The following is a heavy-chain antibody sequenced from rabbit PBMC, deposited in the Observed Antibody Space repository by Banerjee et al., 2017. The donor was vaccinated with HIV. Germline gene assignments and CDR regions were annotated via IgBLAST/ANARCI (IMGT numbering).Heavy chain of an antibody. J-gene: IGHJ4*01. CDR2: TYTGNGDT. Sequence: QSLEESGGDLVKPGASLTLTCKVSGFTLSSYWICWVRQAPGKGLEWIGCTYTGNGDTYYASWAKGRFTISKTSSTTVTLQMTSLTAADTATYFCARDGSSSGGWDYFNLWGPGTLVTVS. V-gene: IGHV1S40*01. CDR3: ARDGSSSGGWDYFNL. D-gene: IGHD1-1*01. CDR1: GFTLSSYW.